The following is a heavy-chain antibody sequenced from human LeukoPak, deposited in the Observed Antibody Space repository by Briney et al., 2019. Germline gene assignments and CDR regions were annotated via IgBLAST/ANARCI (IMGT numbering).Heavy chain of an antibody. V-gene: IGHV3-21*01. J-gene: IGHJ4*02. CDR2: ISSSGVYI. CDR1: GFSFSSYS. Sequence: GGSLRLSCAASGFSFSSYSITWVRQAPGKGLEWVSSISSSGVYIYYADTMKGRFTISRDNAKNSASLQMTSLGAADTAVYYCAREGRAEIDYWGQGTLVTVSS. CDR3: AREGRAEIDY. D-gene: IGHD5-24*01.